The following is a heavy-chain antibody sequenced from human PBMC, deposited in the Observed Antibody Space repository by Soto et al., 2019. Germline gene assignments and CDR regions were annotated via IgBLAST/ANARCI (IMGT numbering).Heavy chain of an antibody. Sequence: EVQLVESGGGLVQPGGSLRLSCAASGFTFGNYWMTWVRQAPGNGLEWVANIKGDGSAKSYLDSVRGRFTVSRDNAESSLFRQMNIVGAEDTGLYYCARDVSPGSSGYYWDAVDIGGQGTMVTVS. J-gene: IGHJ3*02. V-gene: IGHV3-7*03. CDR1: GFTFGNYW. D-gene: IGHD6-25*01. CDR3: ARDVSPGSSGYYWDAVDI. CDR2: IKGDGSAK.